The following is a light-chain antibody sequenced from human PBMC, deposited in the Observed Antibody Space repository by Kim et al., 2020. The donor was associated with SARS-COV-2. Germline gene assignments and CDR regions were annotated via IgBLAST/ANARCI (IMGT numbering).Light chain of an antibody. J-gene: IGKJ4*01. CDR3: QQFNTYPLT. CDR2: DAS. Sequence: AAGGDRVPLPCRTSQAISSALAWYQQKPGKAPELLIYDASRWKSGAPSRFSGSGSGTDFTLTISSLQPEDLATYYCQQFNTYPLTFGGGTKVDIK. V-gene: IGKV1-13*02. CDR1: QAISSA.